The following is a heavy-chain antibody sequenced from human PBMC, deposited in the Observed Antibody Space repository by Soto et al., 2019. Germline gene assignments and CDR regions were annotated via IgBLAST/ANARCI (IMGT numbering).Heavy chain of an antibody. CDR3: AKTPNREIQLWSDPFDY. V-gene: IGHV3-9*01. D-gene: IGHD5-18*01. CDR1: GFTFDDYA. Sequence: GGSLRLSCAASGFTFDDYAMHWVRQAPGKGLEWVSGISWNSGSIGYADSVKGRFTISRDNAKNSLYLQMNSLRAEDTALYYCAKTPNREIQLWSDPFDYWGQGTLVTVSS. J-gene: IGHJ4*02. CDR2: ISWNSGSI.